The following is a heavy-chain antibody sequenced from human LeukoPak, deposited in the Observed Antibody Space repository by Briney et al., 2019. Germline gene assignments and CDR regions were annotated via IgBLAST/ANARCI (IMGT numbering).Heavy chain of an antibody. CDR3: ARGLRPPYYDFWSGSYYFDY. V-gene: IGHV5-51*01. D-gene: IGHD3-3*01. Sequence: GESLKISCKGSGYSFTSYWIGWVRQMPGKGLEWMGIIYPGDSDTRYSPSFQGQFTISADKSISTAYLQWSSLKASDTAMYYCARGLRPPYYDFWSGSYYFDYWGQGTLVTVSS. CDR2: IYPGDSDT. J-gene: IGHJ4*02. CDR1: GYSFTSYW.